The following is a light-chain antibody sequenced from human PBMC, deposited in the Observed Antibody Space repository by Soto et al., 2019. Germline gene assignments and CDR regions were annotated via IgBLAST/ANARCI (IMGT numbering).Light chain of an antibody. CDR1: QSVSSSY. V-gene: IGKV3-20*01. Sequence: EIVLTQSPGTLSLSPGERATLSCRASQSVSSSYLAWYQQKPGQAPRLLIYGASSRATGIPYRFSGCGSGTNFTLTIRRPEPEDFAVYYCQQYGSSSFTFGPGTKVDIK. J-gene: IGKJ3*01. CDR3: QQYGSSSFT. CDR2: GAS.